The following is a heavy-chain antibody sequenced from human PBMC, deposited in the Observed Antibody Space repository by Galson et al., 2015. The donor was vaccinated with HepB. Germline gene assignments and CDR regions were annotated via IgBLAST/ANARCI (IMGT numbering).Heavy chain of an antibody. D-gene: IGHD2-2*01. J-gene: IGHJ2*01. CDR3: ARGESTRPYGWYLDL. Sequence: SLRLSCAASGFTFSSYDMHWVRQATGKGLEWVSAIGTAGDTYYPGSVKGRFTISRENAKNSLYLQMNSLRAGDTAVYYCARGESTRPYGWYLDLWGRGTLVTVSS. V-gene: IGHV3-13*04. CDR2: IGTAGDT. CDR1: GFTFSSYD.